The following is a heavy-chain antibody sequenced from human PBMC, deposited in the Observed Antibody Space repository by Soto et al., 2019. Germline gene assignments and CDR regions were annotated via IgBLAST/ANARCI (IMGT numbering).Heavy chain of an antibody. CDR2: INRNGGSA. J-gene: IGHJ4*02. D-gene: IGHD3-10*01. Sequence: EVQLLDSGGGLVQPGGSLRLSCEASGFTFSSYAMSWVRQAPGKGLEWVSPINRNGGSANYADSVKGRFTISRDDSKNILSLQMNSLRAEDTAIYYCAKNYYFDCWGQGTLVTVSS. CDR3: AKNYYFDC. V-gene: IGHV3-23*01. CDR1: GFTFSSYA.